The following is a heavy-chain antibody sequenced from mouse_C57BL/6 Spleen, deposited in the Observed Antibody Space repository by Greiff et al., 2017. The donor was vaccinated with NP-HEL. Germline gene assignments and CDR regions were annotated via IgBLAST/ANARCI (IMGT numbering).Heavy chain of an antibody. J-gene: IGHJ2*01. CDR1: GYTFTSYW. V-gene: IGHV1-69*01. CDR3: ARGRNGNYYFDY. Sequence: QVQLQQPGAELVMPGASVKLSCKASGYTFTSYWMHWVKQRPGQGLEWIGEIDPSDSYTNYNQKFKGKSTLTVDKSSSTTYLQLSSLTSEDSAVYDCARGRNGNYYFDYWGQGTTLTVSS. D-gene: IGHD2-1*01. CDR2: IDPSDSYT.